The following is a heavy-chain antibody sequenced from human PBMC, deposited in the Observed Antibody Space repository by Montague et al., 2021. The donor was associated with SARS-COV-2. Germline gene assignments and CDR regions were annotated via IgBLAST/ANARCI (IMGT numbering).Heavy chain of an antibody. CDR2: IYTSGST. V-gene: IGHV4-4*07. Sequence: SETLSLTCTVPGGSISSYYWSWIRQSAGKGLEWIGRIYTSGSTNYDPSLKSRVTMSVDTSKNQFSLKLSSVTAADTAVYYCARGALFYDSSGYYSDAFDXWGQGTMVTVSS. CDR1: GGSISSYY. D-gene: IGHD3-22*01. J-gene: IGHJ3*02. CDR3: ARGALFYDSSGYYSDAFDX.